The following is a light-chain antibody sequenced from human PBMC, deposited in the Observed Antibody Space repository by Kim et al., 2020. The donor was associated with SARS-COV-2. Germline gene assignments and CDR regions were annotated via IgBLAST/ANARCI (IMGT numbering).Light chain of an antibody. CDR2: YDS. V-gene: IGLV3-21*04. Sequence: PGRTARITCGGNSIGNKSVHWYQQMPGQAPVLVISYDSDRPSGIPERFSGSNSGNTATLTISRVEAGDEADYYCQVWDSSSDHRVVFGGGTQLTVL. CDR3: QVWDSSSDHRVV. CDR1: SIGNKS. J-gene: IGLJ2*01.